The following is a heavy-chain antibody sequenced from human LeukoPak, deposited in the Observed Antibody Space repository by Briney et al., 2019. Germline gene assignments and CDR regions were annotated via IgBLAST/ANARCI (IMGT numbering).Heavy chain of an antibody. V-gene: IGHV1-24*01. CDR3: ARAGLWDYSDSSGYHNGAFDI. CDR1: GYTLTELS. D-gene: IGHD3-22*01. CDR2: FDPEDGET. J-gene: IGHJ3*02. Sequence: ASVKVSCKVSGYTLTELSMHWVRQAPGKGLEWMGGFDPEDGETIYAQKFQGRVTMTEDTSTDTAYMELSSLRSEDTAVYYCARAGLWDYSDSSGYHNGAFDIWGQGTMVTVSS.